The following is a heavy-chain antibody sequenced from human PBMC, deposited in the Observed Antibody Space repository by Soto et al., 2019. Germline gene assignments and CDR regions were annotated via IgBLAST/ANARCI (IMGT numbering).Heavy chain of an antibody. Sequence: GASVKVSCKASGYTFTGYYMHWVLQAPGQGLEWMGWINPNSGGTNYAQKFQGRVTMTRDTSISTAYMELSRLRSDDTAVYYCARDRWYSGSYQAYGMDVWGQGTTVTVSS. J-gene: IGHJ6*02. V-gene: IGHV1-2*02. CDR2: INPNSGGT. CDR3: ARDRWYSGSYQAYGMDV. CDR1: GYTFTGYY. D-gene: IGHD1-26*01.